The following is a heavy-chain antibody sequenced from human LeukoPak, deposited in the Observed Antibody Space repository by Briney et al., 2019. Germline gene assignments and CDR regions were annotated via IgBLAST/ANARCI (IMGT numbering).Heavy chain of an antibody. CDR2: INHSGST. CDR1: GGSFSGYY. V-gene: IGHV4-34*01. Sequence: SETLSLTCAVYGGSFSGYYWSWIRQPPGKGLEWIGEINHSGSTNYNPSLKSRVTISVDTSKNQFSLKLSSVTAADTAVYYCARVSRYSGTIDYWGQGILSPSPQ. D-gene: IGHD1-26*01. J-gene: IGHJ4*02. CDR3: ARVSRYSGTIDY.